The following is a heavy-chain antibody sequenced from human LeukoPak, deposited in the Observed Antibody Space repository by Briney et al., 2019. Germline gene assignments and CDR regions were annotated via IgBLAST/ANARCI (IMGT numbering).Heavy chain of an antibody. D-gene: IGHD6-19*01. Sequence: GGSLRLSCAASGFTVSSNYMSWVRQAPGKGLEWVSVIYSGGSTYYADSVKGRFTISRDNSKNTLYLQMNSLRAEDTAVYYCARAPGGWYEYYFDYWGQGTLVTVSS. CDR1: GFTVSSNY. V-gene: IGHV3-66*01. J-gene: IGHJ4*02. CDR2: IYSGGST. CDR3: ARAPGGWYEYYFDY.